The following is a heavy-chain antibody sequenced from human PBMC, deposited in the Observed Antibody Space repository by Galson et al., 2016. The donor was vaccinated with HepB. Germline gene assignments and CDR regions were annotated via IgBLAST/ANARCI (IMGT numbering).Heavy chain of an antibody. V-gene: IGHV5-51*01. CDR2: MYPDDSDT. CDR3: ARRRDGMDV. Sequence: IMYPDDSDTRYSPSFQGQVTFSADKSISTAYLQWSSLKASDTAMYYCARRRDGMDVWGQGTTVIVSS. J-gene: IGHJ6*01.